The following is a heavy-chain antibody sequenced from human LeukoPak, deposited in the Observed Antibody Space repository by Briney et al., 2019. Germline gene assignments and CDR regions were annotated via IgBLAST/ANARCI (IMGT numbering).Heavy chain of an antibody. CDR3: AKDLDGGNSGFDY. V-gene: IGHV3-30*02. CDR1: GFTFSSYG. CDR2: IRHDGSNK. D-gene: IGHD4-23*01. Sequence: GGSLRLSCAASGFTFSSYGMHWVRQAPGKGLEWVAFIRHDGSNKYYADSVKGRFTISRDNSKNTLYLQMNSLRAEDTAVYYCAKDLDGGNSGFDYWGQGTLVTVSS. J-gene: IGHJ4*02.